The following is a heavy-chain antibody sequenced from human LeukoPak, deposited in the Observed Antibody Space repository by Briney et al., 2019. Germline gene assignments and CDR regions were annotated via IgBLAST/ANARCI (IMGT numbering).Heavy chain of an antibody. J-gene: IGHJ4*02. D-gene: IGHD1-1*01. CDR2: IRYDGSNK. CDR1: GFTFSSYG. Sequence: PGGSLRLSCAASGFTFSSYGMHWVRQAPGKGLEWVAFIRYDGSNKYYADSVKGRFTISRDNSKNTLYLQMNSLRAEDTAVDYCAKPVPNWNDEATFDYWGQGTLVTVSS. V-gene: IGHV3-30*02. CDR3: AKPVPNWNDEATFDY.